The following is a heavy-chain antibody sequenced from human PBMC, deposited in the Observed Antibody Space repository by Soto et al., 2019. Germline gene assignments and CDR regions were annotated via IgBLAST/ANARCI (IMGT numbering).Heavy chain of an antibody. CDR2: ISYDGSNK. J-gene: IGHJ4*02. CDR3: ASFEYSGSYSRPDY. D-gene: IGHD1-26*01. Sequence: ESGGGVVQPGRSLRLSCAASGFTFSSYAMHWVRQAPGKGLEWVAVISYDGSNKYYADSVKGRFTISRDNSKNTLYLQMNSLRAEDTAVYYCASFEYSGSYSRPDYWGQGTLVTVSS. CDR1: GFTFSSYA. V-gene: IGHV3-30-3*01.